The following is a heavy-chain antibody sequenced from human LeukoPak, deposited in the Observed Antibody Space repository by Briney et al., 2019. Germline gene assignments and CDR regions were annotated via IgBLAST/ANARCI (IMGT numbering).Heavy chain of an antibody. CDR2: IYYSGST. CDR1: GGSISSYY. CDR3: AREAYCSGGSCYSPPYYFDY. Sequence: SETLSLTCTVSGGSISSYYWSWIRQPPGKGLEWIGYIYYSGSTNYNPSLKSRVTISVDTSKNQFSLKLSSVTAADTAVYYCAREAYCSGGSCYSPPYYFDYWGQGTLVTVSS. D-gene: IGHD2-15*01. J-gene: IGHJ4*02. V-gene: IGHV4-59*01.